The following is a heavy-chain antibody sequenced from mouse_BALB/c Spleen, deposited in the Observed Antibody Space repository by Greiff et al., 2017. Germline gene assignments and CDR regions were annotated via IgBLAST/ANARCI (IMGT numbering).Heavy chain of an antibody. J-gene: IGHJ3*01. CDR2: ISNGGGST. D-gene: IGHD2-4*01. CDR1: GFTFSSYT. CDR3: ARVMITTNWFAY. V-gene: IGHV5-12-2*01. Sequence: EVQRVESGGGLVQPGGSLKLSCAASGFTFSSYTMSWVRQTPEKRLEWVAYISNGGGSTYYPDTVKGRFTISRDNAKNTLYLQMSSLKSEDTAMYYCARVMITTNWFAYWGQGTLVTVSA.